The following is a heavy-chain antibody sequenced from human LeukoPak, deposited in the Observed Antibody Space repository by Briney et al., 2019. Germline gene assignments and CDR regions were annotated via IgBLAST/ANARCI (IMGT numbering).Heavy chain of an antibody. CDR2: ISYDGSNK. Sequence: TGGSLRLSCAASGFTFSSYAMHWVRQAPGEGLEWVAVISYDGSNKYYADSVKGRFTISRDNSKNTLYLQMNSLRAEDTAVYYCAKDHYYDSSGKGGFDYWGQGTLVTVSS. CDR1: GFTFSSYA. D-gene: IGHD3-22*01. CDR3: AKDHYYDSSGKGGFDY. J-gene: IGHJ4*02. V-gene: IGHV3-30*04.